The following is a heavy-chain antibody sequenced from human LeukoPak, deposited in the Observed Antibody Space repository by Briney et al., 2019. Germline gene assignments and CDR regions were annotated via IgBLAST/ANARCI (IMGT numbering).Heavy chain of an antibody. D-gene: IGHD4-23*01. CDR2: VDANGGGT. CDR3: ARADLDYGGTPIMDY. CDR1: GYTFTGYY. V-gene: IGHV1-2*02. Sequence: ASVKVSCKTSGYTFTGYYMHWVRLAPGQGLEWLGWVDANGGGTKYAQKFQGRVTMSRDTSISTVYLELSSLRSEDTAVYYCARADLDYGGTPIMDYWGQGTLVTVSS. J-gene: IGHJ4*02.